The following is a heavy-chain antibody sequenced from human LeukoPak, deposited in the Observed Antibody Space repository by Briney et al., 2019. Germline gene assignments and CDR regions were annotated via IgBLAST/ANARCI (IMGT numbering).Heavy chain of an antibody. J-gene: IGHJ4*02. V-gene: IGHV1-8*03. CDR2: MNPNSGKT. CDR3: ARGQTIVGTIPGY. Sequence: ASVNVSCTASGYTFTSYDINWVRQATGQGLEWMGWMNPNSGKTGYTQKFQGRVTITRNTSISTAYMELSSLRSEDTAVYYCARGQTIVGTIPGYWGQGTLVTVSS. D-gene: IGHD1-26*01. CDR1: GYTFTSYD.